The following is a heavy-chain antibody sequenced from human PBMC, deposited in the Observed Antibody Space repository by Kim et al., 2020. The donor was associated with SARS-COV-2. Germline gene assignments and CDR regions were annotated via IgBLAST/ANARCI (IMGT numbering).Heavy chain of an antibody. CDR3: ARMRYSSSSDYYGMDV. D-gene: IGHD6-6*01. J-gene: IGHJ6*02. V-gene: IGHV1-69*13. CDR1: GGTFSSYA. Sequence: SVKVSCKASGGTFSSYAISWVRQAPGQGLEWMGGIIPIFGTANYAQKFQGRVTITADESTSTAYMELSSLRSEDTAVYYCARMRYSSSSDYYGMDVWGQGTTVTVSS. CDR2: IIPIFGTA.